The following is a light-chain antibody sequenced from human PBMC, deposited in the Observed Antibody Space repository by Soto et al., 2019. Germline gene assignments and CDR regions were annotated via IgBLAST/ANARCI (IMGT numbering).Light chain of an antibody. CDR2: AAS. Sequence: DIQMTQSPSSLSASVGDRVTITCRASQGIRNELAWYQQKPGKAPKRLIYAASSLQNGVPSRFSSSGSGTEFTLTISSLQPEDSATYYCLQHNNYPPLTLGGGTKVEIK. J-gene: IGKJ4*01. CDR3: LQHNNYPPLT. V-gene: IGKV1-17*01. CDR1: QGIRNE.